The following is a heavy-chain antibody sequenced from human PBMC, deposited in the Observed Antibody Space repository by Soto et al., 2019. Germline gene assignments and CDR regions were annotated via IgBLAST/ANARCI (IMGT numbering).Heavy chain of an antibody. Sequence: SVKVSCKASGYTFTGYYMHWVRQAPGQGLEWMGWINPNSGGTNYAQKFQGWVTMTRDTSISTAYMELSRLRSDDTAVYYCARDHSSSWYGGYDYWGQGTLVTVSS. J-gene: IGHJ4*02. V-gene: IGHV1-2*04. CDR1: GYTFTGYY. CDR2: INPNSGGT. D-gene: IGHD6-13*01. CDR3: ARDHSSSWYGGYDY.